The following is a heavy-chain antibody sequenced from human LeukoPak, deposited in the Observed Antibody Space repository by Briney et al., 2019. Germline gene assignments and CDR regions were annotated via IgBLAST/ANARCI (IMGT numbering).Heavy chain of an antibody. CDR2: ISSNGGST. J-gene: IGHJ4*02. Sequence: GGSLRLSCSASGFTFSSYAMHWVRQAPGKGLEYVSAISSNGGSTYYADSVKGRFTISRDNAKNSLYLQMNSLRAEDTAVYYCARASGSGSYYANWGQGTLVTVSS. D-gene: IGHD3-10*01. CDR3: ARASGSGSYYAN. CDR1: GFTFSSYA. V-gene: IGHV3-64*04.